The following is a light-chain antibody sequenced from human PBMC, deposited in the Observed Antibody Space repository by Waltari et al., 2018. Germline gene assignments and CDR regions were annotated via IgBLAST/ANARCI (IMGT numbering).Light chain of an antibody. CDR3: QRYGSSPPLT. J-gene: IGKJ4*01. V-gene: IGKV3-20*01. Sequence: EIVLTQSPGTLSLSPGERATLSCRASESISGTYLAWYQQKPGQAPRLIISGVSSRAAGIPDRFSVSGSCTDLTRSISRLEPGDFGFYYCQRYGSSPPLTFGGGTKVEIK. CDR1: ESISGTY. CDR2: GVS.